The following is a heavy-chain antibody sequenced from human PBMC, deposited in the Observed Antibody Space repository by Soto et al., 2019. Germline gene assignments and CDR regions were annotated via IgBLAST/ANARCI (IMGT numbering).Heavy chain of an antibody. J-gene: IGHJ6*02. V-gene: IGHV3-21*01. CDR2: ISSSSSYI. CDR1: GFTFSSYS. CDR3: AREVGRRFWEFFDHYYYGMDV. Sequence: GGSLRLSCAASGFTFSSYSMNWVRQAPGKGLEWVSSISSSSSYIYYADSVKGRFTISRDNAKNSLYLQMNSLRAEDTAVYYCAREVGRRFWEFFDHYYYGMDVWGQGTTVTVSS. D-gene: IGHD3-10*01.